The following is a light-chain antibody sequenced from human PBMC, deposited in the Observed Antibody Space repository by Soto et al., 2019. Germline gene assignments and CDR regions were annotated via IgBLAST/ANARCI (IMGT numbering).Light chain of an antibody. CDR2: GNN. J-gene: IGLJ2*01. Sequence: QSVLTQPPSASGTPGQRVTISCSGSSSNIGSNNMNWYQQSPGTAPKVLIYGNNQRPSGVPDRFSGSKSGTSASLAISGLQSEDEALYYCAGWDDSLSDVVFGGRTKLTVL. CDR1: SSNIGSNN. CDR3: AGWDDSLSDVV. V-gene: IGLV1-44*01.